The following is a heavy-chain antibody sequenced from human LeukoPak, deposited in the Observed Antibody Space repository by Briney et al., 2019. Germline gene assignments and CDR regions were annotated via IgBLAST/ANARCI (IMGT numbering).Heavy chain of an antibody. CDR3: ARDGSMYYFDY. D-gene: IGHD3-10*01. Sequence: GGSLRLSCAASGFTFSSYSMNWVRLAPGKGLEWVSSISSSSSSIYYAGSVKGRFTIYRDNAKNSLYLQMNSLRAEDTAVYYCARDGSMYYFDYWGQGTLVTVSS. V-gene: IGHV3-21*04. J-gene: IGHJ4*02. CDR2: ISSSSSSI. CDR1: GFTFSSYS.